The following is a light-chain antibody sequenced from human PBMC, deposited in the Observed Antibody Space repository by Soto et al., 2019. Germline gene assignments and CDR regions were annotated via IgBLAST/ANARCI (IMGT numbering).Light chain of an antibody. J-gene: IGKJ1*01. CDR1: QSVCNRC. CDR2: GAS. Sequence: ETVLTQSPGTLSLSPGERVTLSCRASQSVCNRCLAWYQQKPGQSPRLLIYGASTRATGIPDRFSGSGSGTDFTLIISRLEPEDFAVYYCQHYGTTPWAFGQETKVGIK. CDR3: QHYGTTPWA. V-gene: IGKV3-20*01.